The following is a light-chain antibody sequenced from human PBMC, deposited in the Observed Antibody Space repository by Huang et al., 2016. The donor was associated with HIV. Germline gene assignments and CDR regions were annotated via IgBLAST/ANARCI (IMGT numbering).Light chain of an antibody. J-gene: IGKJ1*01. CDR1: QSVLYSSNDKNY. Sequence: DIVLTQSPDSLAVSLGERATINCKSSQSVLYSSNDKNYLAWYQQKPGQSPKLLIYWASTRESGVPDRFSGSGSGTDFTLTISDLQAEDVAVYYCQQYYNIPWTFGQGTKVEIK. V-gene: IGKV4-1*01. CDR3: QQYYNIPWT. CDR2: WAS.